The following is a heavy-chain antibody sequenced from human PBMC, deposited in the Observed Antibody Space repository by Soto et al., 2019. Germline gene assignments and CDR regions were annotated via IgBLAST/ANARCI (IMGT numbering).Heavy chain of an antibody. CDR3: AKGWFGEFFFDC. CDR2: VTNNGRST. Sequence: VQLLESGGGLVQPGGSLRLSCAASEFTFSTYAMSWVRQAPGKGLEWVSTVTNNGRSTYYAESVKGRFTISRDNSKNTLYLQMDSLRAEDTALYYCAKGWFGEFFFDCWGQGTLVTVSS. V-gene: IGHV3-23*01. D-gene: IGHD3-10*01. J-gene: IGHJ4*02. CDR1: EFTFSTYA.